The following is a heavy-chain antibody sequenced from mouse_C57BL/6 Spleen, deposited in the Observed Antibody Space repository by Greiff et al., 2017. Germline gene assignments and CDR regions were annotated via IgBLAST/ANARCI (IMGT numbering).Heavy chain of an antibody. Sequence: QVQLQQPGAELVKPGASVKLSCKASGYTFTSYWMQWVKQRPGQGLEWIGEIDPSDSYTNYNQKFKGKATLTVDTSSSTAYMQLSSLTSEDSAVYYCARSLYDGSREGYFDYWGQGTTLTVSS. CDR1: GYTFTSYW. CDR2: IDPSDSYT. D-gene: IGHD1-1*01. V-gene: IGHV1-50*01. CDR3: ARSLYDGSREGYFDY. J-gene: IGHJ2*01.